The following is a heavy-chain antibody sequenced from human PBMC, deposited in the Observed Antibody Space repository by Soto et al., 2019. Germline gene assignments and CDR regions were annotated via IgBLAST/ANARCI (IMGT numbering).Heavy chain of an antibody. V-gene: IGHV4-59*01. J-gene: IGHJ4*02. D-gene: IGHD6-13*01. CDR1: GGSISSYF. CDR2: VYYTGTT. CDR3: ARDLAAVPRAVDY. Sequence: QVQLQESGPGLLKPSETLSLTCTVSGGSISSYFYIWVRQPPGKGLEWIGSVYYTGTTDYNPSLKSRVTIAVDTSKTRFSLNLRSVTAADAAVYYCARDLAAVPRAVDYWGRGTLVTVSS.